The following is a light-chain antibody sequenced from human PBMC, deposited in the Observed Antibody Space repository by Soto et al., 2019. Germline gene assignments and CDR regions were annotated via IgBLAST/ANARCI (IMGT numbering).Light chain of an antibody. CDR2: WAS. CDR3: QQYYSTPWT. V-gene: IGKV4-1*01. CDR1: QSVLYSSDNRNY. Sequence: DIVMTQSPDSLAVSLGERATINCKSSQSVLYSSDNRNYLAWYQQKPRQPPKLLIDWASTRESGVPDRFSGSGSGTDFTLTITSLQAEDVAVYYCQQYYSTPWTFGQGTKVDIK. J-gene: IGKJ1*01.